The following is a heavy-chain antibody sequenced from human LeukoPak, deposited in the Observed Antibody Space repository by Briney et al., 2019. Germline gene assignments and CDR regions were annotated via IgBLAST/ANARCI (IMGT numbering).Heavy chain of an antibody. CDR1: GFTFSSYG. CDR2: ISYDGSDT. CDR3: AKDNYYDSSAFVDY. V-gene: IGHV3-30*18. D-gene: IGHD3-22*01. J-gene: IGHJ4*02. Sequence: GRSLRLSCAASGFTFSSYGIHWVRQAPGKGLEWVAAISYDGSDTYHADSVKGQFTISRDNSKNTLYLQMNSLRAEDTAVYYCAKDNYYDSSAFVDYWGQGTRVTVSS.